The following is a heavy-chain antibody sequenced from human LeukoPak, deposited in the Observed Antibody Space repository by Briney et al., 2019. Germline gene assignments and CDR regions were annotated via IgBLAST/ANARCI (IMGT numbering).Heavy chain of an antibody. CDR3: ARESGYYDFWSGYYYYYMDV. Sequence: ASVKVSRKASGYTFTSYDINWVRQATGQGLEWMGWMNPNSGNTGYAQKFQGRVTMTRNTSISTAYMELSSLRSEDTAVYYCARESGYYDFWSGYYYYYMDVWGKGTTVTVSS. J-gene: IGHJ6*03. V-gene: IGHV1-8*01. D-gene: IGHD3-3*01. CDR2: MNPNSGNT. CDR1: GYTFTSYD.